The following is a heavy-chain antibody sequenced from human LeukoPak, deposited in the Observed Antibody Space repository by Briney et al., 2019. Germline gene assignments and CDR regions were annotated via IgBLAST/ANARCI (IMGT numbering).Heavy chain of an antibody. CDR2: IWYDGSNK. Sequence: PGGSLRLSCAASGLTFSSYGMHWVRQAPGKGLEWVAVIWYDGSNKYYADSVKGRFTISRDNSKNTLYLQMNSLRAEDTAVYYCAKGSYYDSSGYVDYWGQGTLVTVSS. V-gene: IGHV3-33*06. CDR1: GLTFSSYG. J-gene: IGHJ4*02. CDR3: AKGSYYDSSGYVDY. D-gene: IGHD3-22*01.